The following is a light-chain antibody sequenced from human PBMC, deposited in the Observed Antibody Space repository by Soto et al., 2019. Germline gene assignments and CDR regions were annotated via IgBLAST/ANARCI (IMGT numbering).Light chain of an antibody. Sequence: QSVPTQPPSVSGAPGQRVTISCTGSSSNIGAGYDVHWYQQIPRTAPKLLIYVNSNRPSGVPDRFSGSKSGTSASLAITGLQAEDEADYYCQSYDSGLSGYVFGTGTKLTVL. CDR3: QSYDSGLSGYV. J-gene: IGLJ1*01. CDR2: VNS. CDR1: SSNIGAGYD. V-gene: IGLV1-40*01.